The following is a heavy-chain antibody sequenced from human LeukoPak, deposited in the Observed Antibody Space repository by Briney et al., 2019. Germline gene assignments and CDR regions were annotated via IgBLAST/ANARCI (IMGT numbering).Heavy chain of an antibody. CDR3: ARERHFDWLSGFGP. Sequence: PGGSLRLSCAASGFNFGYYGMHWVRQAPGKGLEWVAIMSHDSSDEFYADSVKGRFTISRDNSRNTLYLQMNTLRPDDTALYYCARERHFDWLSGFGPWGQGTVVTVSS. D-gene: IGHD3-9*01. CDR2: MSHDSSDE. CDR1: GFNFGYYG. J-gene: IGHJ5*02. V-gene: IGHV3-30*03.